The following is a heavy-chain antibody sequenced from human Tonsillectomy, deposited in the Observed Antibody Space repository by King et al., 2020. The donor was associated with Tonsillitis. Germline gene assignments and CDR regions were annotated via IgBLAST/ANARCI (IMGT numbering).Heavy chain of an antibody. V-gene: IGHV3-64D*06. D-gene: IGHD4-17*01. CDR2: ISSNWGST. J-gene: IGHJ1*01. CDR1: GFTFSSFT. CDR3: VKLRGYGEGMLAFPH. Sequence: VQLVESGGGLVQPGGSLTLSCSASGFTFSSFTMHWVRQAPGKGLEYVSAISSNWGSTYYADSVKGRFRISRDNSKNTLYLQMSSLRAEDTAVYYCVKLRGYGEGMLAFPHWGQGTLVTVSS.